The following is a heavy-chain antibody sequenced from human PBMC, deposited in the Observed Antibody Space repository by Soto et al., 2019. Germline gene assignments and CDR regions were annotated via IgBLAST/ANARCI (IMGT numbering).Heavy chain of an antibody. D-gene: IGHD2-15*01. J-gene: IGHJ4*02. Sequence: PGGSLRLSCAASGFTFSSYAMHWVRQAPGKGLEWVAVISYDGSNKYYADSVKGRFTISRDNSKNTLYLQMNSLRAEDTAVYYCARDPTHCSGGSCFTYYFDYWGQGTLVTVSS. CDR1: GFTFSSYA. V-gene: IGHV3-30-3*01. CDR3: ARDPTHCSGGSCFTYYFDY. CDR2: ISYDGSNK.